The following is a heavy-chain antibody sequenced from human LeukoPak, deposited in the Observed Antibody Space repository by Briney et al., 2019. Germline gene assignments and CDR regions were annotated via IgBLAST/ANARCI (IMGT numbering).Heavy chain of an antibody. Sequence: GGSLRLSCTASGFSFGNHYMRWIRQAPGKGLEWVANINEDGSNKWHLGSVKGRFTVSRDNARNSLYLQMNSLRVEDTAVYYCTRVIVAVPGYFDYFDFWGQGVLVTVSS. D-gene: IGHD6-19*01. V-gene: IGHV3-7*01. CDR3: TRVIVAVPGYFDYFDF. J-gene: IGHJ4*02. CDR2: INEDGSNK. CDR1: GFSFGNHY.